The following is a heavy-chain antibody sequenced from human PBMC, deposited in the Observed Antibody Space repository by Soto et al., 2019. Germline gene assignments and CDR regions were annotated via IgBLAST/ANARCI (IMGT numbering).Heavy chain of an antibody. CDR2: IYYSGST. CDR3: ARRYYYYGMDV. CDR1: GGSISSSSYY. Sequence: SETLSLTCTVSGGSISSSSYYWGWIRQPPGMVLEWIGSIYYSGSTYYNPSLKSRVTISVDTSKNQFSLKLSSVTAADTAVYYCARRYYYYGMDVWGQGTTVTVSS. J-gene: IGHJ6*02. V-gene: IGHV4-39*01.